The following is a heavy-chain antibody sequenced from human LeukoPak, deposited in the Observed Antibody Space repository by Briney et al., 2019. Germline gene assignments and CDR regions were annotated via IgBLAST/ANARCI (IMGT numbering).Heavy chain of an antibody. CDR2: IASNGGSE. J-gene: IGHJ4*02. CDR1: GSTFTTYG. V-gene: IGHV3-30*18. CDR3: AKRGHYSINWYHYFDY. Sequence: TGGSLRLSCAASGSTFTTYGLHWVRQAPGKGLEWVAAIASNGGSEYYADSVKGRFTISRDNSKNTLFLQMNSLRPDDTAVYYCAKRGHYSINWYHYFDYWGQGTLVTVSS. D-gene: IGHD6-13*01.